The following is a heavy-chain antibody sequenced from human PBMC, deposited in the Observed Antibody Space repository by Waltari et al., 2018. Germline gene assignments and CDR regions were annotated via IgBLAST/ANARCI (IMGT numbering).Heavy chain of an antibody. V-gene: IGHV5-51*01. CDR3: ARLLWGTTVTTSFLDY. CDR2: IYPGDSDT. Sequence: EVQLVQSGAEVKKPGESLKISCKGSGYSFTSYWIGWVRQMPGKGLEWMGVIYPGDSDTRYSPSFQGQVTISADKSISTAYLQWSSLKASDTAMYYCARLLWGTTVTTSFLDYWGQGTLVTVSS. D-gene: IGHD4-17*01. J-gene: IGHJ4*02. CDR1: GYSFTSYW.